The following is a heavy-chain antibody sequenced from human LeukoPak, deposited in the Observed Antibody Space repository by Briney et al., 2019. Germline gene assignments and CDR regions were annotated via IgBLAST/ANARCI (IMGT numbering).Heavy chain of an antibody. Sequence: GGSLRLSCAASGFTFSDYWMHWVRQAPGKGLVWVSRISSDGTTTSYADSVKGRFSISRDNAKNTLYVQMNSLRAEDTAVYFYARAGYTSGLDFWGQGTLVTVSS. V-gene: IGHV3-74*01. D-gene: IGHD1-1*01. CDR1: GFTFSDYW. CDR3: ARAGYTSGLDF. CDR2: ISSDGTTT. J-gene: IGHJ4*02.